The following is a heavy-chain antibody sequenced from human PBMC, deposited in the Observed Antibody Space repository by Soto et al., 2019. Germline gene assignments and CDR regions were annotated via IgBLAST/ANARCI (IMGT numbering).Heavy chain of an antibody. J-gene: IGHJ4*02. CDR1: GGTFSSYA. CDR3: ASVDTAMGPIDF. Sequence: QVQLVQSGAEVKKPGSSVKVSCKASGGTFSSYAISWVRQAPGQGLEWMGGIIPIFGTENYAQKFQGRVTITADESTSTAYMERSSLRSEDTAVYYCASVDTAMGPIDFWGQGTLVTVSS. V-gene: IGHV1-69*12. D-gene: IGHD5-18*01. CDR2: IIPIFGTE.